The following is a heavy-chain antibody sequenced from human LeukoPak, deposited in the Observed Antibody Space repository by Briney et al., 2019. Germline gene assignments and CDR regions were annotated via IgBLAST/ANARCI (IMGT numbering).Heavy chain of an antibody. J-gene: IGHJ6*02. CDR2: IFHSGST. V-gene: IGHV4-59*01. CDR1: GGSISSDY. CDR3: ARPNYYYYYAMDV. Sequence: SETLSLTCTVSGGSISSDYCSWIRQPPGKGLEWIGYIFHSGSTNYNPSLKSRVTISADMSKNQFSLKLSSVTAADTAVYYCARPNYYYYYAMDVWGQGTTVTVSS.